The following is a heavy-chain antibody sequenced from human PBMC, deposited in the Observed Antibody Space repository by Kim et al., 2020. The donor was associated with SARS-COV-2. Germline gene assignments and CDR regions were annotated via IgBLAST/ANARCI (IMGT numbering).Heavy chain of an antibody. V-gene: IGHV5-51*01. Sequence: YAPSFQGQVTLSADKSIRTAYLQWGSLKASDTAMYYCARFSGYYYYYMDVWGKGTTVTVSS. J-gene: IGHJ6*03. CDR3: ARFSGYYYYYMDV.